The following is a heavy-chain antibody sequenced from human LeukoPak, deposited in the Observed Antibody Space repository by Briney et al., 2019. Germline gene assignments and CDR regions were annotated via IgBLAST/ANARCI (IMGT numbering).Heavy chain of an antibody. CDR3: TSHTIDYVPFFQDY. CDR1: GFTFGDYA. D-gene: IGHD4-17*01. J-gene: IGHJ4*02. V-gene: IGHV3-49*03. Sequence: PGRSLILSCTASGFTFGDYAMSWFRQAPGKGLEWVGFIRSKAYGGTTEYAASVKGRFTFSRDDSKSIAYLQMNSLQTEDTAVYYCTSHTIDYVPFFQDYWGQGTLVTVSS. CDR2: IRSKAYGGTT.